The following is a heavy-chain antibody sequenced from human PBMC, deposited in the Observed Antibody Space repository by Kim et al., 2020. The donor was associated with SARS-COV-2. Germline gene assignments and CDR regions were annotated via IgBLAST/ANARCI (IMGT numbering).Heavy chain of an antibody. Sequence: GGSLRLSCAASGFTFSSCAMNWVRQAPGKGLEWVSAISGGGGSTCYADSVKGRLTITRDNSKNTLYLQMNRLRAEDTAVYYCAKRMLFDYWGQGTLVTVSS. CDR2: ISGGGGST. D-gene: IGHD2-15*01. CDR1: GFTFSSCA. V-gene: IGHV3-23*01. J-gene: IGHJ4*02. CDR3: AKRMLFDY.